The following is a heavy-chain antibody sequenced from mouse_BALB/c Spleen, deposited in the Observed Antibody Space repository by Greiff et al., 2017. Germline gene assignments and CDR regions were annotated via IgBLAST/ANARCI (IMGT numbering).Heavy chain of an antibody. CDR3: AAVVGPYAMDY. Sequence: VQLQQSGAELVKPGASVKLSCTASGFNIKDTYMHWVKQRPEQGLEWIGRIDPANGNTKYDPKFQGKATITPDTSSNTAYLQLSSLTSEDTAVYYCAAVVGPYAMDYWGQGTSVTVSS. J-gene: IGHJ4*01. CDR1: GFNIKDTY. V-gene: IGHV14-3*02. CDR2: IDPANGNT. D-gene: IGHD1-1*01.